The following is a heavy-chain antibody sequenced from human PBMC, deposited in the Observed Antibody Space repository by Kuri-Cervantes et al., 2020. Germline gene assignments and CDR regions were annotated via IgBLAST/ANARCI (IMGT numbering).Heavy chain of an antibody. Sequence: GGSLRLSCAASGFTFSSYWMSWVRQAPGKGLEWVANIKQDGSEKYYADSVKGRFTISRDNSKNTLYLQMNSLRAEDTAVYYCARAGFYCSGGSCQHFDYWGQGTLVTVSS. J-gene: IGHJ4*02. CDR2: IKQDGSEK. D-gene: IGHD2-15*01. V-gene: IGHV3-7*01. CDR3: ARAGFYCSGGSCQHFDY. CDR1: GFTFSSYW.